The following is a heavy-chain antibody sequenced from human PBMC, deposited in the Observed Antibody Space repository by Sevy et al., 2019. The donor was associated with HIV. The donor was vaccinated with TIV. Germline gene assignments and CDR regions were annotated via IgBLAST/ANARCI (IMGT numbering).Heavy chain of an antibody. CDR3: VRGCIGSGSYRLLY. V-gene: IGHV1-2*02. D-gene: IGHD3-10*01. CDR2: INPNNGDA. J-gene: IGHJ4*02. Sequence: ASVKVSCKASGYSFTGFYIHWMRQAPGQGLEWMGWINPNNGDAKYAQKYQGRVTMTRDTSATTTYMELTSLRSDDTAMYYCVRGCIGSGSYRLLYWGQGAPVTVSS. CDR1: GYSFTGFY.